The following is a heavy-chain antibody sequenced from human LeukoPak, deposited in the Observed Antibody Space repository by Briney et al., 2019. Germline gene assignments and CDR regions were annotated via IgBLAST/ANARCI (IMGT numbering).Heavy chain of an antibody. CDR2: IYRDGST. CDR3: ARLRDGSIDY. CDR1: GFTVSSNY. J-gene: IGHJ4*02. Sequence: GGSLRLSCAASGFTVSSNYMSWVRQAPGKGLEWVSVIYRDGSTSYADSVKGRFTISRDNSKNTLYLQMNTLRAEDTAVYYCARLRDGSIDYWGQGTLVTVSS. V-gene: IGHV3-53*01.